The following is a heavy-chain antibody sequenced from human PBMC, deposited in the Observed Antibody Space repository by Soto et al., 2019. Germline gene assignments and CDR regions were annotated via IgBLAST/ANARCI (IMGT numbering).Heavy chain of an antibody. V-gene: IGHV3-23*01. CDR3: AKTSSRSGYDFNDAFDI. J-gene: IGHJ3*02. Sequence: GGSLRLSCAASGFTFSSYAMSWVRQAPGKGLEWVSAISGSGGSTYYADSVKGRFTISRDNSKNTLYLQMNSLRAEDTAVYYCAKTSSRSGYDFNDAFDIWGQGTMVTVSS. D-gene: IGHD5-12*01. CDR2: ISGSGGST. CDR1: GFTFSSYA.